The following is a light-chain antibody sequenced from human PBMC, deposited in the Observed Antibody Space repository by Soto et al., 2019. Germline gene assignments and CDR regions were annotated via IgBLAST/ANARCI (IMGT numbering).Light chain of an antibody. CDR1: QSVSTK. CDR2: GAS. V-gene: IGKV3D-15*01. Sequence: EIVMTQSPATLSVSPGEGATLSCRASQSVSTKIAWYQQKPGQPPRLLLYGASTRATGIPARFSGSGSGTEFTLTISSLQSEDFAVYYCQQYNDWPRTFGQGTKVDIK. CDR3: QQYNDWPRT. J-gene: IGKJ1*01.